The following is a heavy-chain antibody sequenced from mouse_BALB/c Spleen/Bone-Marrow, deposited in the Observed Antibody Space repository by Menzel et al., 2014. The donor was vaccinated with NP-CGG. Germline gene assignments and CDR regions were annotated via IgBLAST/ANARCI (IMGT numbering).Heavy chain of an antibody. CDR1: GFDFSRYW. CDR3: TRLTYYGLSDY. J-gene: IGHJ2*01. V-gene: IGHV4-1*02. CDR2: INPESSTV. Sequence: EVQLQQSGGGLVQPGGSLKLSRTASGFDFSRYWMSWVRQAPGKGLQWIGEINPESSTVNYTPSLKDKFIISRDNAKNALYLQVSKVRSEDTALYYCTRLTYYGLSDYWGQGTPLTVSS. D-gene: IGHD1-2*01.